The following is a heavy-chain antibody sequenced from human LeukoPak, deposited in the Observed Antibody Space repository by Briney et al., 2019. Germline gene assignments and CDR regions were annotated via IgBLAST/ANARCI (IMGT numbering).Heavy chain of an antibody. V-gene: IGHV4-59*01. CDR3: ARDRPYCSSTSCLNDAFDI. CDR2: IYYSGST. J-gene: IGHJ3*02. Sequence: SETLSLTCTVSGGSISSYYWSWIRQPPGKGLEWIGYIYYSGSTNYTPSLKSRVTISVDTSKNQFSLKLSSVTAADTAVYYCARDRPYCSSTSCLNDAFDIWGQGTMVTVSS. D-gene: IGHD2-2*01. CDR1: GGSISSYY.